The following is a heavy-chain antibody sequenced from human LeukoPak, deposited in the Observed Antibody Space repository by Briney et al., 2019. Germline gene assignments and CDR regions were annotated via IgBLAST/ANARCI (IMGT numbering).Heavy chain of an antibody. V-gene: IGHV4-34*01. Sequence: SETLSLTCGVYGGSFSGYYWTWIRQPPGKGLEWIGDINHSGNTNYNPSLQSRVTISVDRSKNQFSLKLNSVTAADTAVYYCASPPLIRFGETYFDYWGQGSLVTVSS. CDR1: GGSFSGYY. D-gene: IGHD3-10*01. CDR3: ASPPLIRFGETYFDY. CDR2: INHSGNT. J-gene: IGHJ4*02.